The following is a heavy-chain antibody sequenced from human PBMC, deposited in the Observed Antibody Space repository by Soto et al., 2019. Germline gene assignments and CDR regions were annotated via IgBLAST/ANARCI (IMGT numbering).Heavy chain of an antibody. V-gene: IGHV1-69*01. CDR1: GGTLNKHA. Sequence: QVQLVQSGAEVKKPGSSVKVSCRASGGTLNKHAITWVRRAPGLGLEWLGGIIPMFGIPNYPQKFQGRVTITADDSTNTSHMELNSLTSDDTAVYYCARGGTSGWLKGAYDVWAQVTMVTVSS. J-gene: IGHJ3*01. CDR3: ARGGTSGWLKGAYDV. CDR2: IIPMFGIP. D-gene: IGHD6-19*01.